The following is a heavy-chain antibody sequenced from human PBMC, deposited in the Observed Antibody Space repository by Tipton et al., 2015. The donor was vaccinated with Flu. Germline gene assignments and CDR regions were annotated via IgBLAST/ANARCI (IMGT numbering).Heavy chain of an antibody. CDR3: AREAITTDG. D-gene: IGHD4-11*01. CDR2: ISGTGSST. V-gene: IGHV3-11*01. J-gene: IGHJ4*02. Sequence: SLRLSCSASGFTFSDYYMSWIRQAPGKGPEWISFISGTGSSTFYADSMQGRFTISRDNARNSLYLQMNSLRTDDTAIYYCAREAITTDGWGQGTLVTVSS. CDR1: GFTFSDYY.